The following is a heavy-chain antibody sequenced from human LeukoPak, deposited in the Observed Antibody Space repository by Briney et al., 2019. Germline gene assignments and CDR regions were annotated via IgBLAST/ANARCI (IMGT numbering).Heavy chain of an antibody. CDR1: GYTFTGYY. CDR2: INPDSGDT. CDR3: ARGSYDSGDFEYFQH. V-gene: IGHV1-2*02. Sequence: GASVKVSCKASGYTFTGYYIHWVRQAPGQGLEWMGWINPDSGDTNYAQRFQGRATMTRDTSISTAYMEKRRLTSDDTAVYYCARGSYDSGDFEYFQHWGQGTLVTVSS. D-gene: IGHD3-22*01. J-gene: IGHJ1*01.